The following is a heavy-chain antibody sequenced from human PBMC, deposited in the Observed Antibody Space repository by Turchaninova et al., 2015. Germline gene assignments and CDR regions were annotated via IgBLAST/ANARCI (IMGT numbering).Heavy chain of an antibody. CDR3: ASLPLWFGALDI. V-gene: IGHV1-46*02. Sequence: LHLVRVGAEGKKTGAQVKVSIKATGYTLNSYYMHWVRQAPGQGLEWMEIINPSGGSTSYAQKFQGRVTMTRDTSTSTVYMELSSLRSEDTAVYYCASLPLWFGALDIWGQGTMVTVSS. CDR2: INPSGGST. CDR1: GYTLNSYY. J-gene: IGHJ3*02. D-gene: IGHD3-10*01.